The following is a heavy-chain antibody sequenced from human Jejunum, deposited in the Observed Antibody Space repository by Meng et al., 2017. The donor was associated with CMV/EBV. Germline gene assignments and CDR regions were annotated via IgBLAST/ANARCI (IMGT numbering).Heavy chain of an antibody. CDR1: SIRSDAYY. Sequence: SIRSDAYYWSWIRQCPGKRLEWIGSLYYSGTTHYNPSLKSRVTVSVDTSRNQFSLKLSSVTAADTAVYFCARGTPYCGGDCYYFDSWGQGILVTVSS. D-gene: IGHD2-21*02. CDR2: LYYSGTT. V-gene: IGHV4-39*07. J-gene: IGHJ4*02. CDR3: ARGTPYCGGDCYYFDS.